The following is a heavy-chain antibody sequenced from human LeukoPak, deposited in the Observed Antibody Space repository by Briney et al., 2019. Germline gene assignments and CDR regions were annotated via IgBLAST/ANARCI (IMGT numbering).Heavy chain of an antibody. Sequence: GGSLRLSCTTSGFTFRAYWMGWVRQAPGKGLEWVANIHQHGSKENYLDSVKGRFTISRDNAKSSIYLQMNSLRAEDTAVYYCAKDLHGDYVRWGDYWGQGTLVTVSS. CDR2: IHQHGSKE. D-gene: IGHD4-17*01. CDR1: GFTFRAYW. CDR3: AKDLHGDYVRWGDY. J-gene: IGHJ4*02. V-gene: IGHV3-7*03.